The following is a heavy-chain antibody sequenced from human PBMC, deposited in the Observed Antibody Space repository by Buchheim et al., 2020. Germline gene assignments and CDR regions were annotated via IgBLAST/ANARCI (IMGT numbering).Heavy chain of an antibody. J-gene: IGHJ6*03. CDR2: IYYSGST. D-gene: IGHD6-13*01. CDR3: ARAIAAAGIYYYYMDV. Sequence: QVQLQESGPGLVKPSETLSLTCTVSGGSISSYYWSWIRQPPGKGLEWIGYIYYSGSTNYNPSLKSRVTISVDTSKNQFSLKLSSVTAADTAVYYCARAIAAAGIYYYYMDVWGKGTT. CDR1: GGSISSYY. V-gene: IGHV4-59*01.